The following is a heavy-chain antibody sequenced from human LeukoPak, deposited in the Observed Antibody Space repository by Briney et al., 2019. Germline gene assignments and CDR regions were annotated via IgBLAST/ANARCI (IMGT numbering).Heavy chain of an antibody. D-gene: IGHD2-2*01. CDR2: IIPIFGTA. Sequence: SVKVSCKASGGTFSSYAISWVRQAPGQGLEWMGGIIPIFGTANYAQKFQGRVTITTDESTSTAYMELSSLRAEDTAVYYCAKAQYCSSTSCYVGGDWFDPWGQGTLVTVSS. CDR3: AKAQYCSSTSCYVGGDWFDP. J-gene: IGHJ5*02. V-gene: IGHV1-69*05. CDR1: GGTFSSYA.